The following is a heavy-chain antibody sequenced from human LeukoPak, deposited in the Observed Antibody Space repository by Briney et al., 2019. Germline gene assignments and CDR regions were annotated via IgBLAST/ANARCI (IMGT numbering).Heavy chain of an antibody. CDR2: INPSGGST. D-gene: IGHD6-13*01. V-gene: IGHV1-46*01. CDR1: GYTFTNYY. Sequence: ASVKVSCKASGYTFTNYYMHWVRQAPGQGLEWMGIINPSGGSTSYAQKFQGRVTMTRDMSTNTVYMELSSLRSEDTAVYYCARGDGEAASLWENWFDPWGQGTLVTVSS. CDR3: ARGDGEAASLWENWFDP. J-gene: IGHJ5*02.